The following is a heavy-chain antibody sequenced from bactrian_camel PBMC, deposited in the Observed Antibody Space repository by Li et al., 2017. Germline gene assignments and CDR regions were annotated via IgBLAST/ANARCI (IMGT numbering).Heavy chain of an antibody. Sequence: EVQLVESGGGLVQPGGSLRLSCAASGFAFSNYAMSWVRQAPGKGLEWVSLIISTGTTTYYADSAKGRFTISRDNAKNTVYLQMNSLKSDDTAVYYCATVDYSGGDYWGQGPRSPSP. V-gene: IGHV3S40*01. CDR2: IISTGTTT. D-gene: IGHD2*01. CDR3: ATVDYSGGDY. J-gene: IGHJ4*01. CDR1: GFAFSNYA.